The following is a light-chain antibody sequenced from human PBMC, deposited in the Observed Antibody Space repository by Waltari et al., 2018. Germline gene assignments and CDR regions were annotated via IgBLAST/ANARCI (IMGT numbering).Light chain of an antibody. V-gene: IGLV1-47*01. Sequence: QSVLTQPPSASGTPGQRVTISCSGSRSNIGNNYVYWYQQPPGTAPKLLIYRNKQRPSGVPDRFSGSKSGTSASLAISGLRSEDEADYYCAAWDDSLSGRVFCGGTKVTVL. J-gene: IGLJ3*02. CDR1: RSNIGNNY. CDR3: AAWDDSLSGRV. CDR2: RNK.